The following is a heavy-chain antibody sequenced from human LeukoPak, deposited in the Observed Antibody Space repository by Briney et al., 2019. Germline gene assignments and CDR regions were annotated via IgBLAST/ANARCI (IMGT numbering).Heavy chain of an antibody. Sequence: KSGGSLRLSCAASGFTFSDYYMSWIRQAPGKGLEWVSYISSSGSTIYYADSVKGRFTISRDKAKNSLYLQMNSLRAEVTAVYYCARVGDTAMVYFDYWGQGTLVTVSS. V-gene: IGHV3-11*01. D-gene: IGHD5-18*01. CDR1: GFTFSDYY. CDR3: ARVGDTAMVYFDY. CDR2: ISSSGSTI. J-gene: IGHJ4*02.